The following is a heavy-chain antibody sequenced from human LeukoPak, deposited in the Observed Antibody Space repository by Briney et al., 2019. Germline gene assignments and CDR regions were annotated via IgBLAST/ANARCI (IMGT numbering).Heavy chain of an antibody. D-gene: IGHD6-13*01. Sequence: ASVKGSCKASGYTFTSYYMHWVRQAPGQGLEWMGIINPSGGSTSYAQKFQGRVTMTRDTSTSTVYMELSSLRSEDTAVYYCARDRGIAAAGINGPMDVWGKGTTVTVSS. CDR3: ARDRGIAAAGINGPMDV. J-gene: IGHJ6*04. V-gene: IGHV1-46*01. CDR2: INPSGGST. CDR1: GYTFTSYY.